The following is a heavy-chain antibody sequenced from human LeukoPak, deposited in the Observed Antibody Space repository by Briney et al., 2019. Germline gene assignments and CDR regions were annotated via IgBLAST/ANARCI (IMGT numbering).Heavy chain of an antibody. CDR1: GFTFSSYA. D-gene: IGHD2-2*01. CDR2: ISGGGGST. Sequence: GGSLRLSCAASGFTFSSYAMSWVRQAPGKGLEWVSAISGGGGSTYYADSVKGRFTISRDNSKNTLYLQMNSLRAEDTAVYYCAREGEPAAKYNWFDSWGQGTLVTVSS. V-gene: IGHV3-23*01. CDR3: AREGEPAAKYNWFDS. J-gene: IGHJ5*01.